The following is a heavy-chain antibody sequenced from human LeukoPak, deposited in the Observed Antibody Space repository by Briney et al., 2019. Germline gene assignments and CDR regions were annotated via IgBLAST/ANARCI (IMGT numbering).Heavy chain of an antibody. CDR3: ARQVTFGYAYAYYFDY. CDR2: IHNSEST. J-gene: IGHJ4*02. V-gene: IGHV4-39*01. CDR1: GGSISTSYYY. Sequence: SATLSLTCTVSGGSISTSYYYWGWIRQPPGKGLEWIGNIHNSESTYYNPSLKSRVTISVDTSKNQFSLKLSSVTAADTAVYYCARQVTFGYAYAYYFDYWGQGSLVTVSS. D-gene: IGHD5-18*01.